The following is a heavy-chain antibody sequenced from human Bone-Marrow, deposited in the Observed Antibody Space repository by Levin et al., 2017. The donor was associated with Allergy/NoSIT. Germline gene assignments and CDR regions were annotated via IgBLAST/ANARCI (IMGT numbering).Heavy chain of an antibody. CDR3: VIGYYPQFWFDP. CDR2: IYYSGST. J-gene: IGHJ5*02. D-gene: IGHD3-22*01. V-gene: IGHV4-39*01. CDR1: GGSISSSSYY. Sequence: SETLSLTCTVSGGSISSSSYYWGWIRQPPGKGLEWIGSIYYSGSTYHNPSLKSRVTISVDTSKNQFSLKLSSVTAADTAVYYCVIGYYPQFWFDPWGQGTLVTVSS.